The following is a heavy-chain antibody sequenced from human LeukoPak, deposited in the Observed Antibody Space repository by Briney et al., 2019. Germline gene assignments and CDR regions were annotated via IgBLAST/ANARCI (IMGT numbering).Heavy chain of an antibody. V-gene: IGHV3-53*01. D-gene: IGHD6-13*01. CDR2: IYSGGST. J-gene: IGHJ4*02. CDR3: AKVSWANYFDY. Sequence: GGSLRLPCAASGFTVSRNYMSWVRQAPGKGLEWVSVIYSGGSTYFADSVKGRFTISRDNSKNTLYLQMNSLRAEDTAIYYCAKVSWANYFDYWGQGTLVTVSS. CDR1: GFTVSRNY.